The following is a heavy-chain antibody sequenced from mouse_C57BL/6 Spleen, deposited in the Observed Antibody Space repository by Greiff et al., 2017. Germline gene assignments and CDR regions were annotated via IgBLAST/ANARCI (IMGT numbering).Heavy chain of an antibody. CDR1: GYTFTSYW. V-gene: IGHV1-52*01. CDR3: SRGMTTEGPFDD. Sequence: QVQLQQPGAELVRPGSSVKLSCKASGYTFTSYWMHWVKQRPIQGLEWIGNIDPSASETHYNQKFKDKATLTVDKSSSTAYMQLSSRTSEDSAVYYCSRGMTTEGPFDDGGQGTTRTVSS. CDR2: IDPSASET. D-gene: IGHD1-1*01. J-gene: IGHJ2*01.